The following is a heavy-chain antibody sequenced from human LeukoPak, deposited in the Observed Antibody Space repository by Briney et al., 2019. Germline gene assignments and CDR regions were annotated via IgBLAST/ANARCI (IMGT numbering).Heavy chain of an antibody. Sequence: PGGSLRLSCASSGFTFSSYSMNWVRQAPGKGLEWVSSISSSSSYIYYADSVKGRFTISRDNAKNSLYLQMNSLSAEDTAVYYCARGSTAMVPYYWGQGTLVTVSS. CDR3: ARGSTAMVPYY. J-gene: IGHJ4*02. CDR1: GFTFSSYS. CDR2: ISSSSSYI. D-gene: IGHD5-18*01. V-gene: IGHV3-21*01.